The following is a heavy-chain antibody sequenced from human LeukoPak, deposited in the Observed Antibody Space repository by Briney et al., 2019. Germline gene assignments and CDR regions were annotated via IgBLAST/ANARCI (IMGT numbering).Heavy chain of an antibody. V-gene: IGHV1-18*04. CDR2: ISGNNGNT. Sequence: ASVKISCKAFGYTFTNNFMHWVRQAPGQGLEWMTWISGNNGNTDFAKNFQGRVTMTTDTSTTTVYMELRSLKSDDTAVYFCARGGRDSSSWFFDYWGQGTLVTVSS. D-gene: IGHD6-13*01. CDR3: ARGGRDSSSWFFDY. J-gene: IGHJ4*02. CDR1: GYTFTNNF.